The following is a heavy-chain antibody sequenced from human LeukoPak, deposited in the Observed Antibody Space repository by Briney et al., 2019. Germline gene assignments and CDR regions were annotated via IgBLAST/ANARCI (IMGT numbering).Heavy chain of an antibody. J-gene: IGHJ4*02. CDR2: INHSGST. Sequence: PSETLSLTCAVYGGSFSGYYWSWIRQRPGKGLEWIGEINHSGSTNYNPSLKSRVTISVDTSKNQFSLKLSSVTAADTAVYYCARPRRTLYPGAYYFDYWGEGTLVTVSS. D-gene: IGHD7-27*01. CDR3: ARPRRTLYPGAYYFDY. V-gene: IGHV4-34*01. CDR1: GGSFSGYY.